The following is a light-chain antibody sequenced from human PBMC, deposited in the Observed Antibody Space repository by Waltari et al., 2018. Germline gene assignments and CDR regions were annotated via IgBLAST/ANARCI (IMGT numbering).Light chain of an antibody. V-gene: IGKV3-20*01. CDR1: QSVSSNY. CDR3: QQYGFSPEYT. Sequence: EIVLTQSPGTLSLSPGERATLSCRASQSVSSNYLAWYQQKPGQAPRLLISGASSRATGVPVRFNGSGSGTDFTLTISRLEPEDFAMYYCQQYGFSPEYTFGQGTKLEIK. J-gene: IGKJ2*01. CDR2: GAS.